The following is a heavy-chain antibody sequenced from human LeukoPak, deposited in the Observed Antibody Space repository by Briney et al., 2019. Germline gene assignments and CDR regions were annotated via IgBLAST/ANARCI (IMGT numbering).Heavy chain of an antibody. J-gene: IGHJ6*02. Sequence: SETLSLTCTVSGGSISSSSYYWGWIRQPPGKGLEWIGSIYYSGSTYYNPSLKSRVTISVDTSKNQFSLQLNSVTPEDTAVYYCARDDWYYGSGSFGYYYYGMDVWGQGTTVTVSS. CDR3: ARDDWYYGSGSFGYYYYGMDV. CDR1: GGSISSSSYY. D-gene: IGHD3-10*01. CDR2: IYYSGST. V-gene: IGHV4-39*02.